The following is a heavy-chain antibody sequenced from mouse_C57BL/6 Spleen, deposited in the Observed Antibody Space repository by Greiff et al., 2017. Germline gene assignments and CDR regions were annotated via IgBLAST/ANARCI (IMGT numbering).Heavy chain of an antibody. V-gene: IGHV2-2*01. CDR3: ARCPGSSYSFGC. Sequence: QVQLQQSGPGLVQPSQCLSITCTASGFSLTSYGVHWVRQSPGKGLEWLGVIWSGGSTDYYAAFISRLSISKDNSKSQVFFKMNSLQADDTAIYYCARCPGSSYSFGCWGQGTTLTVSS. J-gene: IGHJ2*01. CDR1: GFSLTSYG. D-gene: IGHD1-1*01. CDR2: IWSGGST.